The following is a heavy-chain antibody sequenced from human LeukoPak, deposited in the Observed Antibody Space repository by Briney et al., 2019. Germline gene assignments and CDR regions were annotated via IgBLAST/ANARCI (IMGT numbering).Heavy chain of an antibody. V-gene: IGHV1-69*15. J-gene: IGHJ4*02. CDR2: ILPIFNST. Sequence: GSSVKVSCKASGGTFSSYGISWVRQAPGQGLEWMGTILPIFNSTNYAQKFQDRVTVTADESTGTVYMEVNSPRSDDTAVYYCARVKGASDNYGDDYWGQGTLVTVSS. CDR3: ARVKGASDNYGDDY. CDR1: GGTFSSYG. D-gene: IGHD4-17*01.